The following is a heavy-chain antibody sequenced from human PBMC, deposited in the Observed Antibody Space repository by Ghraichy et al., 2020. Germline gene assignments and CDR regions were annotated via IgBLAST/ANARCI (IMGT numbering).Heavy chain of an antibody. CDR3: ARSGAAGRYHYYYGMDV. Sequence: SETLSLTCTVSGYSISSGYYWGWIRQPPGKGLEWIGSISHGGSTNYNPSLKSRVTISEDTSKNQVSLKLRSVTAADTAVYYCARSGAAGRYHYYYGMDVWGHGTTVTVSS. J-gene: IGHJ6*02. V-gene: IGHV4-38-2*02. CDR1: GYSISSGYY. CDR2: ISHGGST. D-gene: IGHD6-13*01.